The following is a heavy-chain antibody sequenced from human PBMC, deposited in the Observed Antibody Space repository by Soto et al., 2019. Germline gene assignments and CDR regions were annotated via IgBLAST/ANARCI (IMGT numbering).Heavy chain of an antibody. CDR1: GGSISSGGYY. CDR3: AITLSVAPAGPFAY. J-gene: IGHJ4*02. Sequence: QVQLQESCPGLVKPSQTLSLTCTVSGGSISSGGYYWSWIRQHPGKGLEWLGYIYYSVSTYYNPSLKSRFIISVDSSKNQFSLKLGSVPAAHTAVYYCAITLSVAPAGPFAYWGEGTRVTVSS. CDR2: IYYSVST. D-gene: IGHD2-2*01. V-gene: IGHV4-31*03.